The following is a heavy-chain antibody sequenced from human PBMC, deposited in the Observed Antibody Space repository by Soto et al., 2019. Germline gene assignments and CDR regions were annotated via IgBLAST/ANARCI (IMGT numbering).Heavy chain of an antibody. CDR2: ISAYNGDT. CDR3: VRVPPSYYDSSGYYKYFDY. J-gene: IGHJ4*02. D-gene: IGHD3-22*01. V-gene: IGHV1-18*01. Sequence: ASVKVSCKASGYTFTSYGISWVRQAPGQGLEWMGWISAYNGDTNYAQKLQGRVTMTTDTSTSTAYMELRSLRSDDTAVYYCVRVPPSYYDSSGYYKYFDYWGQGTLVTVSS. CDR1: GYTFTSYG.